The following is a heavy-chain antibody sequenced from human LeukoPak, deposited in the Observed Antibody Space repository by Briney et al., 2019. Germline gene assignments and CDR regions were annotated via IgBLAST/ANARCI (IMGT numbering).Heavy chain of an antibody. Sequence: PGGSLRLSCVASGFTFSSYSMNWVRRAPGKGLEWVSYISSSSDIIYYADSVKGRFIISRDNAKNSLYLQMNSLRVEDAAVYYCARETGPVDYWGQGTLVTVSS. CDR1: GFTFSSYS. CDR3: ARETGPVDY. CDR2: ISSSSDII. V-gene: IGHV3-48*01. J-gene: IGHJ4*02.